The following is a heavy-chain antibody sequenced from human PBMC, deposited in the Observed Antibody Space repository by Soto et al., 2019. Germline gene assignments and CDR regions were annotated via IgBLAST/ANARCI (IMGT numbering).Heavy chain of an antibody. V-gene: IGHV4-39*01. J-gene: IGHJ4*02. CDR2: IYYSGRT. Sequence: SETLSITCIISVESISSSSYSWGWIRQPPGKGLEWIGSIYYSGRTYYNPSFKSRVTISIDTSKNQFSLKLSSVTATDTAVYYCARQRTTVVTQAYFDHWGQGALVTVSS. D-gene: IGHD2-21*02. CDR1: VESISSSSYS. CDR3: ARQRTTVVTQAYFDH.